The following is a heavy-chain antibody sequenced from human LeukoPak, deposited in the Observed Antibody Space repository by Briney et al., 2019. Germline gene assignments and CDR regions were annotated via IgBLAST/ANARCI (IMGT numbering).Heavy chain of an antibody. J-gene: IGHJ3*02. D-gene: IGHD6-19*01. V-gene: IGHV3-21*01. Sequence: GGSLRLSCGASRFTFSSHSMNWVRQAPGKGLEWVSSITSSSSYIYYADSVKGRFTISRDNAKNSLYLQMNSLRAEDTAVYYCARDLGIAVAFNFGAFDIWGQGTMVTVSS. CDR1: RFTFSSHS. CDR2: ITSSSSYI. CDR3: ARDLGIAVAFNFGAFDI.